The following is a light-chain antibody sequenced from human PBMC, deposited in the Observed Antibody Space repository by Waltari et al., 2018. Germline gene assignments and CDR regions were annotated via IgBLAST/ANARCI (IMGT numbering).Light chain of an antibody. J-gene: IGLJ2*01. CDR2: EVT. CDR3: CSYAGSTTVV. CDR1: SSDVGIYNL. Sequence: QSALTQPASGSGSPGQSITIPCTGTSSDVGIYNLVLWYQQHPGTAPKLMVYEVTKRPSGASNRFSGSKSGNTASLTISGLQAEDEADYYCCSYAGSTTVVFGGGTKLTVL. V-gene: IGLV2-23*02.